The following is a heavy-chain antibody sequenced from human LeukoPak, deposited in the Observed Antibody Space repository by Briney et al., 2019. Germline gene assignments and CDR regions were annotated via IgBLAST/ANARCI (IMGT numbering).Heavy chain of an antibody. CDR3: VTRLCSISACRASSYLSFDV. V-gene: IGHV3-7*01. D-gene: IGHD3-10*02. CDR2: VRQDGGEG. CDR1: GFTFNTYW. Sequence: GGSLRLSCAASGFTFNTYWMTWVRQAPGRGLEWVANVRQDGGEGHYVDSVKGRFTVSRDNAENSLYLQLNSLRVEDAAVYYCVTRLCSISACRASSYLSFDVWGKGTTVTVSS. J-gene: IGHJ6*04.